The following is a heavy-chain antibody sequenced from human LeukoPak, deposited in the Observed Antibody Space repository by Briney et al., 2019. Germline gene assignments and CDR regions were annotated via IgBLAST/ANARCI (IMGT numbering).Heavy chain of an antibody. V-gene: IGHV3-74*01. CDR1: GFTFSNYW. CDR2: INSDGSTT. CDR3: AKDQDYYYYYGMDV. J-gene: IGHJ6*02. Sequence: GGSLRLSCAASGFTFSNYWMHWVRQAPGKGLVWVSRINSDGSTTTYADSVKGRFTISRDNAKNSLYLQMNSLRAEDTALYYCAKDQDYYYYYGMDVWGQGTTVTVSS.